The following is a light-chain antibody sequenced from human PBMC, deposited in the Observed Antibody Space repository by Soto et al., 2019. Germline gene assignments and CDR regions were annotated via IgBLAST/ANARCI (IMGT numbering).Light chain of an antibody. V-gene: IGKV1-39*01. CDR3: QQSITSPLT. CDR2: SAS. CDR1: QSIDNY. Sequence: DIQMTQSPSSLSASVGDRVTITCRASQSIDNYLNWYQQKAGKAPQLLIYSASHLQSGVPSRFSGGGYGTDFILTISILQPEDSAIYYCQQSITSPLTFGGGTKVEIK. J-gene: IGKJ4*01.